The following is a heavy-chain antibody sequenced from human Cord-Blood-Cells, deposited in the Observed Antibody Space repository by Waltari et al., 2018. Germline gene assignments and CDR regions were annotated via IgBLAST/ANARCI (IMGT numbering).Heavy chain of an antibody. D-gene: IGHD6-13*01. CDR3: ARGVSSSWYWYFDL. V-gene: IGHV1-8*01. CDR2: MNPNSGNT. J-gene: IGHJ2*01. Sequence: QVQLVQSGAEVKKPGASVKVSCKAFGSTFPSYDINWVRQATGQGLEWMGWMNPNSGNTGYAQKFQGRVTMTRNTSISTAYMELSSLRSEDTAVYYCARGVSSSWYWYFDLWGRGTLVTVSS. CDR1: GSTFPSYD.